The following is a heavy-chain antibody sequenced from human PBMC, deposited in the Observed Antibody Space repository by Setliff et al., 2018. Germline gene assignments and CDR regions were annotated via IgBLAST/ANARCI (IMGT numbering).Heavy chain of an antibody. Sequence: GGSLRLSCAASGFTFSSYSMSWVRQAPGKGLEWVSAISGSGGSTYYADSVKGRFTISRDNAKNSLYLEMNSLRAEDTALYYCAKDENPWRQQESGWYSHFDYWGQGTLVTVSS. CDR2: ISGSGGST. CDR3: AKDENPWRQQESGWYSHFDY. CDR1: GFTFSSYS. J-gene: IGHJ4*02. D-gene: IGHD6-19*01. V-gene: IGHV3-23*01.